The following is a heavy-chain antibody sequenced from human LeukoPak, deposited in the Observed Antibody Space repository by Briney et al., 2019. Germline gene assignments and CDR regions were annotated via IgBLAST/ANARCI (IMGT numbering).Heavy chain of an antibody. D-gene: IGHD2-2*01. V-gene: IGHV4-39*07. CDR3: AKSFRSTSLDY. CDR2: IYYSGNT. Sequence: PSETLSLTCTVSGGSISSYYWGWIRQPPGKGLEWIGSIYYSGNTYYNPSLKSRVTISVHSSKNQFSLQLSSVTAADTAVYYCAKSFRSTSLDYWGQGTLVTVSS. CDR1: GGSISSYY. J-gene: IGHJ4*02.